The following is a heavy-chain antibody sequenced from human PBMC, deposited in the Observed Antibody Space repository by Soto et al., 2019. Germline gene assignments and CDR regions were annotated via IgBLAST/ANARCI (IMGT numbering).Heavy chain of an antibody. CDR3: ARTVAGAFDY. J-gene: IGHJ4*02. V-gene: IGHV1-3*01. CDR2: LNAGNGDT. Sequence: QVQLVQSGAELKKPGASVMLACKTSGFSFTYYAIHWVRQAPGQSLAWMGWLNAGNGDTKYSQRFQGRVAITRDTSASTAYMELSSLRFEDTAVYYCARTVAGAFDYWGQGTLVTVSS. D-gene: IGHD6-19*01. CDR1: GFSFTYYA.